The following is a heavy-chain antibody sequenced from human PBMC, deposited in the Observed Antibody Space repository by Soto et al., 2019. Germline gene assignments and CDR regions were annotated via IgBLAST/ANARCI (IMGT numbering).Heavy chain of an antibody. Sequence: GGSLRLSCAASGFTFDDYAMHWVRQAPGKGLEWVSGISWNSGSIGYADSVKGRFTISRDNAKNSLYLQMNSLRAEDTALYYCAKGYGDYVADAFDIWGQGTMVTVSS. J-gene: IGHJ3*02. CDR1: GFTFDDYA. CDR3: AKGYGDYVADAFDI. V-gene: IGHV3-9*01. D-gene: IGHD4-17*01. CDR2: ISWNSGSI.